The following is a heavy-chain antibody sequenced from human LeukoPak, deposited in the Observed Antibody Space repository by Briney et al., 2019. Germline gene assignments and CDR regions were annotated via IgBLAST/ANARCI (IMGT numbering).Heavy chain of an antibody. CDR1: GFILSDHY. V-gene: IGHV3-53*01. J-gene: IGHJ6*02. Sequence: PGGSPRLSCAASGFILSDHYMDWVRQDPGKGLEWVSAIYSGVGTNYADSVKGRFTISRDNSRNTLYLQMNSLRAEDTAVYYCVRAENGMDVWGRGTAVTVS. CDR2: IYSGVGT. CDR3: VRAENGMDV.